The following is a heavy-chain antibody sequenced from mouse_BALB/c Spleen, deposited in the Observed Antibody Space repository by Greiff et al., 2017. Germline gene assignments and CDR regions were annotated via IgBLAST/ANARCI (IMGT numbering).Heavy chain of an antibody. Sequence: QVTLKVSGPGILQPSQTLSLTCSFSGFSLSTSGMGVSWIRQPSGKGLEWLAHIYWDDDKRYNPSLKSRLTISKDTSRNQVFLKITSVDTADTATYYCARGLTGTGYFDVWGAGTTVTVSS. CDR2: IYWDDDK. CDR3: ARGLTGTGYFDV. CDR1: GFSLSTSGMG. D-gene: IGHD4-1*01. J-gene: IGHJ1*01. V-gene: IGHV8-12*01.